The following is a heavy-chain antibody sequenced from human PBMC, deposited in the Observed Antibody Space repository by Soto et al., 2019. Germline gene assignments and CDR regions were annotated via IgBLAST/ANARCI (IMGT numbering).Heavy chain of an antibody. CDR3: ARDWWEEPAGKETVSQFDY. D-gene: IGHD6-13*01. Sequence: PGGSLRLSCAASGFTFTSYAMSWVRQAPGKGLEWVSSISGSGASTYYADPVRGRFTISRDNSKNTIYLQMNSLRAEDTAVYYCARDWWEEPAGKETVSQFDYWGQGTLVTVSS. CDR1: GFTFTSYA. V-gene: IGHV3-23*01. J-gene: IGHJ4*02. CDR2: ISGSGAST.